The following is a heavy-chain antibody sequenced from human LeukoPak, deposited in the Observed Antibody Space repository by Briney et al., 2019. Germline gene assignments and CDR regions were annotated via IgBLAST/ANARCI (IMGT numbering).Heavy chain of an antibody. V-gene: IGHV3-30*18. Sequence: PGRSLTLPCAASGFTFSSSGMHWVRQAPGKGLEWVAFVSYDGGKKYYADSVKGRFTISRDNSKNTLYLQMNSLRAEDTAVYYCAKPAYCGGDCYSSPFQHWGQGTLVTVSS. D-gene: IGHD2-21*02. CDR1: GFTFSSSG. J-gene: IGHJ1*01. CDR3: AKPAYCGGDCYSSPFQH. CDR2: VSYDGGKK.